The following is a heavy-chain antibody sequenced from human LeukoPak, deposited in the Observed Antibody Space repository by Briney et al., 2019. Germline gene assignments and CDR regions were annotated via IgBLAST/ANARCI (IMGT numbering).Heavy chain of an antibody. CDR3: AKWGPYCVGDYCPALDS. CDR2: INQDGSKK. Sequence: GGSLRLSCVASRFTLSNYWMSWVRQAPGKGLEWVANINQDGSKKRYADSMKGRFTISRDNAKESLYLQLNSLRAEDTAVYYCAKWGPYCVGDYCPALDSWGPGTLVTVSS. J-gene: IGHJ4*02. V-gene: IGHV3-7*01. D-gene: IGHD2-21*02. CDR1: RFTLSNYW.